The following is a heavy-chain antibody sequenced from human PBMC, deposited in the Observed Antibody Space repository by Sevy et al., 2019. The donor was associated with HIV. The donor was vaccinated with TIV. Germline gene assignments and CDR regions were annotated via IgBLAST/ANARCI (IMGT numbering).Heavy chain of an antibody. D-gene: IGHD5-12*01. Sequence: GGSLRLSCTASGFTFSSAWVSWVRQAPGKGLEWVGRIKSEFDGGAIDYAAPVKGRFSISREDSKTTVYLQMNSLKTDDTAVYYCITDPAYRGYDEEVINYYFYGMDVWGQGTTVTVSS. CDR1: GFTFSSAW. V-gene: IGHV3-15*01. J-gene: IGHJ6*02. CDR3: ITDPAYRGYDEEVINYYFYGMDV. CDR2: IKSEFDGGAI.